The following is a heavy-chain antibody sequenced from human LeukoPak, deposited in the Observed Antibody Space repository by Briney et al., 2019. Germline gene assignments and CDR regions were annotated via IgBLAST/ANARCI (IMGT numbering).Heavy chain of an antibody. CDR3: ARSTVTTLSAFDI. J-gene: IGHJ3*02. D-gene: IGHD4-17*01. CDR2: ISAYSGNT. V-gene: IGHV1-18*01. Sequence: ASVKVSCKASGYIFTSYGISWVRQAPGQGFQWMGWISAYSGNTNYAQKLQGRVTMTTDTSTSTAYMELRSLRSDDTAVYYCARSTVTTLSAFDIWGQGTVVTVSS. CDR1: GYIFTSYG.